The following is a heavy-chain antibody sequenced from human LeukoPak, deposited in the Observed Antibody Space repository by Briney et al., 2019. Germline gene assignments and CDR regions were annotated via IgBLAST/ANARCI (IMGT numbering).Heavy chain of an antibody. CDR2: IYPGDSDT. CDR1: GYIFTNYW. J-gene: IGHJ4*02. Sequence: GESLKISCKASGYIFTNYWIGWVRQLPGEGLEWMGIIYPGDSDTRYSPSFQGQVTISADNSINTAYLQRSSLKASDTAIYYCARRLTAEVWGQGTLVTVSS. V-gene: IGHV5-51*01. CDR3: ARRLTAEV. D-gene: IGHD7-27*01.